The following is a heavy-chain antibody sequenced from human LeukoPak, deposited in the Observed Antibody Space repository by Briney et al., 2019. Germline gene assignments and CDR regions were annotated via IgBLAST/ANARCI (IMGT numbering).Heavy chain of an antibody. D-gene: IGHD2-2*01. Sequence: GASVKVSCKASGYTFTGYYMHWVRHAPGQGLEWMEWINPNSGGTNYAQKFQGRVTMTRDTSISTAYMELSRLRSDNTAVYYCARDRVLGYQLLSGYFDYWGQGTLVTVSS. J-gene: IGHJ4*02. CDR1: GYTFTGYY. V-gene: IGHV1-2*02. CDR3: ARDRVLGYQLLSGYFDY. CDR2: INPNSGGT.